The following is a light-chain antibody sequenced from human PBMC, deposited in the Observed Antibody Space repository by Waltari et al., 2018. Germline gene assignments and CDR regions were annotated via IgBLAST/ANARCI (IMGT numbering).Light chain of an antibody. CDR2: GVS. J-gene: IGLJ1*01. V-gene: IGLV2-23*02. CDR1: SSDVGSYNL. Sequence: QSALTQPASVSGSPGQSITISCTGTSSDVGSYNLVSWYQPPPGKAPKLFIYGVSKRPSGVYNRFSGSESGNTASLTISGLRTEDEADYYCCSYAGGSAFVFGTGTKITVL. CDR3: CSYAGGSAFV.